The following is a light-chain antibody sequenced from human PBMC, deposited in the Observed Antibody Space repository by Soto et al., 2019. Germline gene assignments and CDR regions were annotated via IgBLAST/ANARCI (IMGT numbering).Light chain of an antibody. CDR2: KAS. J-gene: IGKJ1*01. CDR3: QHYNIYSEP. CDR1: QTISSW. Sequence: DIQMTQSPSTLSGSVGDRVTITCRASQTISSWLAWYQQKPGKAPKLLIYKASTLKSGVPSRFSGSGSGTEFTLTISSLHPDDFATYYCQHYNIYSEPFGQGTKVELK. V-gene: IGKV1-5*03.